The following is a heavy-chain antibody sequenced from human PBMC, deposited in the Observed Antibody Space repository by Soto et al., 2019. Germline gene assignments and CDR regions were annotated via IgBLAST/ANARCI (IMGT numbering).Heavy chain of an antibody. CDR3: ARDKRDLRFLEWSYYFDY. J-gene: IGHJ4*02. CDR1: GFTFSNYA. D-gene: IGHD3-3*01. Sequence: QVQLVESGGGVVQPGRSLRLSCAPSGFTFSNYAMHWVRQAPGKGLEWVAVISYDGSNKYYADSVKVRFTISRDNSKNTLYLQMNSLRAEDTAVYYCARDKRDLRFLEWSYYFDYWGQGTLVTVSS. CDR2: ISYDGSNK. V-gene: IGHV3-30-3*01.